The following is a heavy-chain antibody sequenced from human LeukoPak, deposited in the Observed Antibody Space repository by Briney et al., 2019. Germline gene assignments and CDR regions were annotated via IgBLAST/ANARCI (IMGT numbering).Heavy chain of an antibody. J-gene: IGHJ4*02. V-gene: IGHV3-33*08. CDR3: AGGQPGVAAAGNLDY. Sequence: GGSLRLSCAASGFTFSSYAMHWVRQAPGKGLEWVAIIWSDGNNKYYADSVEGRFTISRDTSKNTLFLQMNSLRAEDTAVYYCAGGQPGVAAAGNLDYWGQGTLVTVSS. CDR2: IWSDGNNK. CDR1: GFTFSSYA. D-gene: IGHD6-13*01.